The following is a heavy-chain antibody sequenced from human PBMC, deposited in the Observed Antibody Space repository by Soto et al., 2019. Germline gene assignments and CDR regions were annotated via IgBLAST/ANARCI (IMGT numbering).Heavy chain of an antibody. CDR1: GFTFSNYG. CDR3: AKEIAVADQFDY. D-gene: IGHD6-19*01. V-gene: IGHV3-30*18. CDR2: ISSDGRIA. Sequence: GVLRLSCVASGFTFSNYGIHWVRQAPGKGLEWVAVISSDGRIAYYAYSVKGRFTISRDNSKNTLFLQMNSLRTEDTAVYYCAKEIAVADQFDYWGQGTLVNVSS. J-gene: IGHJ4*02.